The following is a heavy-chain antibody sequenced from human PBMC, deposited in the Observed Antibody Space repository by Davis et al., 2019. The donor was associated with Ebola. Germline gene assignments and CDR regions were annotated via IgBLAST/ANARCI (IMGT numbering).Heavy chain of an antibody. Sequence: GESLKISCAASGFTFSSYWMHWVRQAPGKGLVWVSRINSDGSSTSYADSVKGRFTISRDNAKNTLYLQMNSLRAEDTAVYYCARGSIAARPGYYYGMDVWGQGTTVTVSS. CDR3: ARGSIAARPGYYYGMDV. V-gene: IGHV3-74*01. J-gene: IGHJ6*02. CDR1: GFTFSSYW. CDR2: INSDGSST. D-gene: IGHD6-6*01.